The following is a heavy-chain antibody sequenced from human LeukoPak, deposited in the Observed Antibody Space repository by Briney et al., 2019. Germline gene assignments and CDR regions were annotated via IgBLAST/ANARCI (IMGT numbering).Heavy chain of an antibody. CDR2: FIHGGST. CDR3: ATSGWYLLPGVY. V-gene: IGHV4-34*12. CDR1: GGSFSSYY. D-gene: IGHD6-19*01. Sequence: PSETLSLTCAVYGGSFSSYYWSWIRQPPGKGLEWIGKFIHGGSTNYNPSLKSRVTISVDTSKNQFSLKLSSVTAADTAVYYCATSGWYLLPGVYWGQGTLVTVSS. J-gene: IGHJ4*02.